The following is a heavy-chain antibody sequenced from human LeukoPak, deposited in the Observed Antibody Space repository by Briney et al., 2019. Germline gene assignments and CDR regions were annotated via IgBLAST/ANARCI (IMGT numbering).Heavy chain of an antibody. D-gene: IGHD2-15*01. CDR1: GGSISSYY. Sequence: SETLSLTYTVSGGSISSYYWSWIRQPAGKGLEWIGEIYHSGSTNYNPSLKSRVTISVDKSKNQFSLKLSSVTAADTAVYYCARGGGSYYRQLVYWGQGTLVTVSS. J-gene: IGHJ4*02. CDR3: ARGGGSYYRQLVY. V-gene: IGHV4-59*12. CDR2: IYHSGST.